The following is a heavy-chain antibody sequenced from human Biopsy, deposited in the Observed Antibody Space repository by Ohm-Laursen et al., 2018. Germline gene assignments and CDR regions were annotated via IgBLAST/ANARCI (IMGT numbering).Heavy chain of an antibody. V-gene: IGHV1-58*01. D-gene: IGHD1-26*01. J-gene: IGHJ4*02. CDR3: AAEVGVTVDVGF. CDR2: IVVGSGYA. CDR1: GLTFSNSV. Sequence: GASVKVSCKASGLTFSNSVVQWVRQARGQRLEWIGWIVVGSGYAVYAQNFQERVTITRDLSTSTANMELSSLRSDDTAVYYCAAEVGVTVDVGFWGQGTLVTVSS.